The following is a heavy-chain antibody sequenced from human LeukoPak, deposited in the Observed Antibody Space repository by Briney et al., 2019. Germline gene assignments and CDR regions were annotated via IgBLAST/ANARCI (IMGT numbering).Heavy chain of an antibody. D-gene: IGHD2-21*01. CDR3: ARGVQQYCGGDCYGY. Sequence: SQTLSLTCAISGDSVSSNSAAWNWIRQSPSRGLEWLGRTYYRSKWYIDYAVSVKSRITINPDTSKNQFPLQLNSVTPEDTAVYYCARGVQQYCGGDCYGYWGQGTLVTVSS. CDR1: GDSVSSNSAA. J-gene: IGHJ4*02. V-gene: IGHV6-1*01. CDR2: TYYRSKWYI.